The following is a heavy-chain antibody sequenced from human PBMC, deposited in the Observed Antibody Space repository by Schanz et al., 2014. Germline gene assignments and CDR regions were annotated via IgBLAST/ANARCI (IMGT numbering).Heavy chain of an antibody. CDR3: AASSGWHPSTDY. CDR1: GFTFSTHA. V-gene: IGHV3-48*04. CDR2: IGSSSSRI. J-gene: IGHJ4*02. D-gene: IGHD6-19*01. Sequence: EVQLVESGGGVVQPGRSLRLSCAASGFTFSTHAMHWVRQAPGKGLEWISYIGSSSSRIDHADSVKGRFTISRDNAKSSLYLQMNSLRVEDTAVYYCAASSGWHPSTDYWGQGTLVTVSS.